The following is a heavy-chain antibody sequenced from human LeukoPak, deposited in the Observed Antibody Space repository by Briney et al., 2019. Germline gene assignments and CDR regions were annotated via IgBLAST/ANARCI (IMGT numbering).Heavy chain of an antibody. CDR3: ARDWCGGGSCYYFDH. CDR2: IWYDGSGK. V-gene: IGHV3-33*01. CDR1: RFTFTDYG. J-gene: IGHJ4*02. Sequence: GGSLRLSCAASRFTFTDYGMHWVRQPPGKGLEWVALIWYDGSGKYYADSVKGRFTISRDNSKNTLYLQMNSLRAEDTAVYYCARDWCGGGSCYYFDHWGQGTLVTVSS. D-gene: IGHD2-15*01.